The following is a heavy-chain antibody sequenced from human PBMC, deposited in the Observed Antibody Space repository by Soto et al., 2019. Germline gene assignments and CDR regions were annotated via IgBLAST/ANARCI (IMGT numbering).Heavy chain of an antibody. J-gene: IGHJ4*02. CDR1: GFTFSSYG. D-gene: IGHD4-17*01. Sequence: QVQLVESGGGVVQPGRSLRLSCAASGFTFSSYGMHWVRQAPGKGLEWVAVISYDGSNKYYADSVKGRFTISRDNSKNTLYLQMNSLRAEDTAVYYCAKGAFYGGKNFDYWGQGTLVTVSS. V-gene: IGHV3-30*18. CDR2: ISYDGSNK. CDR3: AKGAFYGGKNFDY.